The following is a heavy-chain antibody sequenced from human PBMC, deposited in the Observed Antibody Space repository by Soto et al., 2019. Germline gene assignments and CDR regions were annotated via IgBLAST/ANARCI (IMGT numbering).Heavy chain of an antibody. J-gene: IGHJ4*02. V-gene: IGHV3-30*18. CDR2: ISYDGSNK. CDR1: GFTFSSYG. CDR3: AKDQGYYDGSGYGSVDY. D-gene: IGHD3-22*01. Sequence: QVQLVESGGGVVQPGRSLRLSCAASGFTFSSYGMHWVRQAPGKGLEWVAVISYDGSNKYYADSVKGRFTISRDNSKNTLYLQMNSLRAEDTAVYYCAKDQGYYDGSGYGSVDYWGQGTLVTVSS.